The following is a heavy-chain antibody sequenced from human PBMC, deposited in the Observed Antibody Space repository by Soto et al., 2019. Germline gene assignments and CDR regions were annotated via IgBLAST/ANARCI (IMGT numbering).Heavy chain of an antibody. CDR3: ARERPRITMIVVATGGYFDL. J-gene: IGHJ2*01. CDR2: ISYDRSNK. V-gene: IGHV3-30-3*01. Sequence: QVQLVESGGGVVQPGRSLRLSCAASGFTFSSYAMHWVRQAPGKGLEWVAVISYDRSNKYYADSVKGRFTISRDNSKNTLYLQMNSLRAEDTAVYYCARERPRITMIVVATGGYFDLWGRGTLVTVSS. CDR1: GFTFSSYA. D-gene: IGHD3-22*01.